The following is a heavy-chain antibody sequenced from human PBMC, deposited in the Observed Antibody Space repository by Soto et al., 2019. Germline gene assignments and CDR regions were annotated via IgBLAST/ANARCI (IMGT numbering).Heavy chain of an antibody. CDR3: ARDSVVVVAAAFDY. CDR1: GYTFTSYA. D-gene: IGHD2-15*01. Sequence: GASVKVSCKASGYTFTSYAMHWVRQAPGQRLEWMGWINAGNGNTKYSQKFQGRVTITRDTSASTAYMELSSLRSEDTAVYYCARDSVVVVAAAFDYWGQGTLVTVSS. V-gene: IGHV1-3*01. J-gene: IGHJ4*02. CDR2: INAGNGNT.